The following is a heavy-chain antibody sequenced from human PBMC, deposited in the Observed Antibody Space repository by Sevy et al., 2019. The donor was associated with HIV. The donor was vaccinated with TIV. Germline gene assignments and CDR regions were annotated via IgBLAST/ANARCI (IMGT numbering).Heavy chain of an antibody. CDR1: GFTFSTYA. J-gene: IGHJ6*02. D-gene: IGHD2-15*01. CDR3: AKGDRTFYGMDV. CDR2: ISGSGGST. V-gene: IGHV3-23*01. Sequence: GGSLRLSCLASGFTFSTYAMSWVRQAPGKGLEWVSAISGSGGSTYYADSVEGRFTISRDKSKKTLYLQMNSLRAEDTAVYCCAKGDRTFYGMDVWGQGTTVTVSS.